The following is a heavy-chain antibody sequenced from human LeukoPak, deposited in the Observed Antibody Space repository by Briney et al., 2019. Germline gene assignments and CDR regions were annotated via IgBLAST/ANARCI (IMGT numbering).Heavy chain of an antibody. CDR1: GFTFINYG. CDR3: AKAGSGSYFDS. D-gene: IGHD3-10*01. V-gene: IGHV3-30*18. CDR2: ISYDGSNK. Sequence: GGSLRLSCAASGFTFINYGMHWVRQAPGKGLEWVALISYDGSNKYHEESAKGRFTISRDNSKDTLYLQMNSLRPEDTAVYYRAKAGSGSYFDSWGQGTLVTVSS. J-gene: IGHJ4*02.